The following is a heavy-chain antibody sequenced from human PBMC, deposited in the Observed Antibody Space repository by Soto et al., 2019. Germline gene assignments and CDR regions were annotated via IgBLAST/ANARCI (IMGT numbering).Heavy chain of an antibody. CDR1: GGSISSYY. V-gene: IGHV4-59*01. CDR3: AGGSGWYYY. CDR2: IYHSGST. J-gene: IGHJ4*01. Sequence: QVQLQESGPGLVKPSETLSLTCTVSGGSISSYYWSWIRQPPGKGLEWIGDIYHSGSTNYNPSLESRVVMSVDTSKNQFSLILTSVTAADTAVYYCAGGSGWYYYWGHGTLVTVSS. D-gene: IGHD6-19*01.